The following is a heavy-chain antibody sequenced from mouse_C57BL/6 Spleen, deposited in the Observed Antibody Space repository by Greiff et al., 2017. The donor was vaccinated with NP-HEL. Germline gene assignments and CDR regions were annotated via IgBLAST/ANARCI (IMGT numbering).Heavy chain of an antibody. CDR3: AKDYYDYNYLDY. D-gene: IGHD2-4*01. CDR2: INPSSGYT. CDR1: GYTFTSYW. J-gene: IGHJ2*01. Sequence: QVQLKESGAELAKPGASVKLSCQASGYTFTSYWMHWVKQRPGQGLEWIGYINPSSGYTKYTQKFKDKATLTADKAASTAYMQLSSLTYEDPAVYYCAKDYYDYNYLDYWRQGTTLTVSS. V-gene: IGHV1-7*01.